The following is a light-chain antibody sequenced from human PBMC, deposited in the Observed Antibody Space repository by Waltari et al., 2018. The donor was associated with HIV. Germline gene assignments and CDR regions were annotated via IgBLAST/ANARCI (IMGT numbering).Light chain of an antibody. CDR3: QSYDSSLSGSWV. V-gene: IGLV1-40*01. CDR2: GNN. CDR1: SSNIGAGYD. J-gene: IGLJ3*02. Sequence: QSVLTQPPSVSGAPGQRVTFSCTGSSSNIGAGYDVHWYQQLPGTAPKLLIYGNNNRPPGFPDRVSGSKSGTSASLAITVRQAEDEADYYCQSYDSSLSGSWVFGGGTKLTVL.